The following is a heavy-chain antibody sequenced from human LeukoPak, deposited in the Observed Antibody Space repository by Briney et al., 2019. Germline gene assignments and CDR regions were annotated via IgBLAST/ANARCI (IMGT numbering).Heavy chain of an antibody. D-gene: IGHD4-17*01. V-gene: IGHV4-59*12. J-gene: IGHJ4*02. CDR2: IYYSGST. Sequence: SETLSLTCTVSGGSISSYYWSWIRQPPGKGLEWIGYIYYSGSTNYNPSLKSRVTISVDTSKNQFSLKLSSVTAADTAVYYCARDTVTSGFDYWGQGTVVTVSS. CDR1: GGSISSYY. CDR3: ARDTVTSGFDY.